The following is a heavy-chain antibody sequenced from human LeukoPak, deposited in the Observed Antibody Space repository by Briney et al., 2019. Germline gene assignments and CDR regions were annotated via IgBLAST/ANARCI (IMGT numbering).Heavy chain of an antibody. J-gene: IGHJ5*02. D-gene: IGHD2-2*01. CDR3: TTNTSPRT. CDR2: IKDKTDGGTT. Sequence: GGSLRLSCVASGFTFNYTWMSWVRQAPGKGLEWVGRIKDKTDGGTTDYAAPVKGRFSVSRDDSKNTLYLQMNSLNTEDTAVYYCTTNTSPRTWGQGTLVTVSS. CDR1: GFTFNYTW. V-gene: IGHV3-15*01.